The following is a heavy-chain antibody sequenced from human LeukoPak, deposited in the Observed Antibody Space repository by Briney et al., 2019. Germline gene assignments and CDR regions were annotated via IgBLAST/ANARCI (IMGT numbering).Heavy chain of an antibody. D-gene: IGHD1-26*01. V-gene: IGHV3-21*01. CDR1: GFSFSIYS. CDR2: ITSSSDSK. J-gene: IGHJ4*02. Sequence: GGSLRLSCAASGFSFSIYSMNWVRQAPGKGLEWVSSITSSSDSKYYADSVRGRFTIFRDNARNSLHLQMNSLRADDTAVYYCAREIMGGTYDYWGQGALVTVSS. CDR3: AREIMGGTYDY.